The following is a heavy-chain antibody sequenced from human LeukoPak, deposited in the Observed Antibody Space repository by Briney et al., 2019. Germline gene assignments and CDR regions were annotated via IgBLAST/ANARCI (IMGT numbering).Heavy chain of an antibody. J-gene: IGHJ4*01. D-gene: IGHD1-26*01. CDR1: GFSFSTYG. CDR2: IGYDGSNK. CDR3: ARGGAYSGSYLDY. Sequence: PGRSLRLSCAASGFSFSTYGMEWVRRAPGKGLEWVAVIGYDGSNKYYADSVKGRFTISRDNSKNTLYLQMNGLRAEDTAVYYCARGGAYSGSYLDYWGHGTLVTVSS. V-gene: IGHV3-33*01.